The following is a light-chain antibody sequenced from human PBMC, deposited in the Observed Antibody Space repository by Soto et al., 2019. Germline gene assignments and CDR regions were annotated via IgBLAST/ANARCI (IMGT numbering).Light chain of an antibody. CDR3: CSYAASSTPLT. J-gene: IGLJ1*01. CDR1: SSDVGSYNL. V-gene: IGLV2-23*02. Sequence: QSALTQPASVSGSPGQSITISCTGTSSDVGSYNLVSWYQQHPGKAPKLMIYEVSKRPSGVSNRFSGSKSGNTASLTISGLQAEDEADYYCCSYAASSTPLTFGTGTKLTVL. CDR2: EVS.